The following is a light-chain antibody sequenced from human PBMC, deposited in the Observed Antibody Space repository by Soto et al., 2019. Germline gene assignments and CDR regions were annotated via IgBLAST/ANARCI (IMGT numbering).Light chain of an antibody. Sequence: QSALTQPASVSGSPGQSITISCTGTSSDVGGYNYVSWYQQHPGKAPKLMIYEVTDRPSGVSSRFSGSKSGNTASLTISGLQAEDEADYYCSSYPSSSTLFGTGTKLTVL. CDR1: SSDVGGYNY. V-gene: IGLV2-14*01. CDR3: SSYPSSSTL. CDR2: EVT. J-gene: IGLJ1*01.